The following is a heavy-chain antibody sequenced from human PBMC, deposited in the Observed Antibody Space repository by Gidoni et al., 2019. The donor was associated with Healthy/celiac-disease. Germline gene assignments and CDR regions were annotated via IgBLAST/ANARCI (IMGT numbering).Heavy chain of an antibody. CDR2: INPNSGGT. D-gene: IGHD3-10*01. Sequence: QVQLVQSGAEVKKPGASVKVSCKASGYTFTGYYMHWVRQAPGQGLEWMGWINPNSGGTNYAQKFQGWVTMTRDTSISTAYMELSRLRSDDTAVYYCARDQVGLYGSGSYGMDVWGQGTTVTVSS. CDR1: GYTFTGYY. V-gene: IGHV1-2*04. CDR3: ARDQVGLYGSGSYGMDV. J-gene: IGHJ6*02.